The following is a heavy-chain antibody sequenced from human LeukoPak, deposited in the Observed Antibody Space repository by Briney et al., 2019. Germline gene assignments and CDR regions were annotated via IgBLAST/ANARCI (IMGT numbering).Heavy chain of an antibody. D-gene: IGHD3-3*01. CDR2: IYTSGST. CDR1: GGSISSGSYY. Sequence: SETLSLTCTVSGGSISSGSYYWSWIRQPAGEGLEWIGRIYTSGSTNYNPSLKSRVTISVDTSKNQFSLKLSSVTAADTAVYYCARGIITIFGVVSPYAFDIWGQGTMVTVSS. J-gene: IGHJ3*02. V-gene: IGHV4-61*02. CDR3: ARGIITIFGVVSPYAFDI.